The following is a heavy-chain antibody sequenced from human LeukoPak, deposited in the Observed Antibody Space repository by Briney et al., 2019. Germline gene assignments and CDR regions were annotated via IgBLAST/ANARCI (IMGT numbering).Heavy chain of an antibody. CDR3: AKDDSSGYYPDY. CDR1: GFTFSSYE. V-gene: IGHV3-43D*03. CDR2: ISWDGGST. J-gene: IGHJ4*02. Sequence: GGSLRLSCAASGFTFSSYEINWVRQAPGKGLEWVSLISWDGGSTYYADSVKGRFTISRDNSKNSLYLQMNSLRAEDTALYYCAKDDSSGYYPDYWGQGTLVTVSS. D-gene: IGHD3-22*01.